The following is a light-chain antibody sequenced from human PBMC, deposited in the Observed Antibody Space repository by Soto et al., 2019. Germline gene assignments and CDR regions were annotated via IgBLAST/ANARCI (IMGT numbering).Light chain of an antibody. J-gene: IGLJ3*02. CDR1: SSNIGNNA. V-gene: IGLV1-44*01. Sequence: QSVLTQPPSASGSPGQRVIISCSGSSSNIGNNAVNWYQHLPGTSPKLLIYRNSQRPSGVPDRFSGSKSGTSASLAISGLQSEDETDYYCATLDDSLDGWVFGGGTKLTVL. CDR2: RNS. CDR3: ATLDDSLDGWV.